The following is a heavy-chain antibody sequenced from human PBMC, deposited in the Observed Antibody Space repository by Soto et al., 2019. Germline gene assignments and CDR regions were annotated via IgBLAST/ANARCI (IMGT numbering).Heavy chain of an antibody. CDR2: INNSGST. J-gene: IGHJ4*02. CDR3: ARGGYSSGWFRF. D-gene: IGHD6-19*01. Sequence: SETLSLTCAVHGGSFRGYHWTWIRQPPGKGLEWVGEINNSGSTNDNPSLKSRVTISRDTSKNQFSLSLSSVTAADTAIYYCARGGYSSGWFRFWGQGILVTVSS. CDR1: GGSFRGYH. V-gene: IGHV4-34*01.